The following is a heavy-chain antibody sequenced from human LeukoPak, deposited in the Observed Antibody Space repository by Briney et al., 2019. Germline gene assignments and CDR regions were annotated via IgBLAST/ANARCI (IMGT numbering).Heavy chain of an antibody. D-gene: IGHD4/OR15-4a*01. Sequence: SQTLSLTCAISGDSVSSNSGAWTWVRQSPSRGLEWLARTYYRSKWYNDYAVTVKSRITINPEASKNQFSLQLSSVTPEDTAVYFCARRRTMVTFHDYWGQGTLVTVSS. CDR1: GDSVSSNSGA. J-gene: IGHJ4*02. CDR3: ARRRTMVTFHDY. V-gene: IGHV6-1*01. CDR2: TYYRSKWYN.